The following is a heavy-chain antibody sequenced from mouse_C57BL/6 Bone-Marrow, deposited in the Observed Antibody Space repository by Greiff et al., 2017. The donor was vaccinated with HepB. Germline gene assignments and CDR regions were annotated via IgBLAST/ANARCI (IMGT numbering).Heavy chain of an antibody. CDR3: ARGPLYYYGSSYWYFDV. J-gene: IGHJ1*03. CDR2: IYPRSGNT. V-gene: IGHV1-81*01. Sequence: QVQLQQSGAELARPGASVKLSCKASGYTFTSYGISWVKQRTGQGLEWIGEIYPRSGNTYYNEKFKGKATLTADKSSSTAYMELRSLTSEDSAVYFCARGPLYYYGSSYWYFDVWGTGTTGTVSS. D-gene: IGHD1-1*01. CDR1: GYTFTSYG.